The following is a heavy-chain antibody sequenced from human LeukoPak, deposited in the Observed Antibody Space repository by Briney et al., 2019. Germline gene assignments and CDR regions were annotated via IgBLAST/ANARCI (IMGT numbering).Heavy chain of an antibody. CDR1: GGTFSSYA. CDR2: IIPIFGTA. J-gene: IGHJ5*02. D-gene: IGHD6-19*01. CDR3: ARDALVAVAATGKWLDP. V-gene: IGHV1-69*13. Sequence: AASVKVSCKASGGTFSSYAISWVRQAPGQGLEWMGGIIPIFGTANYAQKFQGRVTITADESTSTAYMELSSLRSEDTAVYYCARDALVAVAATGKWLDPWGQGTLVIVSS.